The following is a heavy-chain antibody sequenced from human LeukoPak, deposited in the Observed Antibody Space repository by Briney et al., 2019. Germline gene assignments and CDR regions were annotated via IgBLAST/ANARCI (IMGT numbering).Heavy chain of an antibody. CDR2: INAYNGNT. Sequence: ASVKVSCKASGYTFTSYGISWVRQAPGQGLEWMGWINAYNGNTNYAQELQGRVTMTTDTSTSTAYMELRSLRSDDTAVYYCARDPSDYYGSGSFDYWGQGTLVTVSS. V-gene: IGHV1-18*01. CDR3: ARDPSDYYGSGSFDY. D-gene: IGHD3-10*01. CDR1: GYTFTSYG. J-gene: IGHJ4*02.